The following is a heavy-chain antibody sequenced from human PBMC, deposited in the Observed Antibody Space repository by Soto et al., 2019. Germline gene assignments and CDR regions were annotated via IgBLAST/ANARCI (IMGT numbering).Heavy chain of an antibody. V-gene: IGHV1-69*01. CDR1: GGTFSSYA. D-gene: IGHD2-2*01. J-gene: IGHJ6*02. CDR3: ARSQGSSTSLEIYYYYYYGMDV. CDR2: IISISGTA. Sequence: QVQLVQSGAEVKKPGSSVKVSCKASGGTFSSYAISWVRQAPGQGLEWMGGIISISGTANYAQKFQGRVTITADESTSTAYMELSSLRSEDTAVYYCARSQGSSTSLEIYYYYYYGMDVWGHGTTVTVSS.